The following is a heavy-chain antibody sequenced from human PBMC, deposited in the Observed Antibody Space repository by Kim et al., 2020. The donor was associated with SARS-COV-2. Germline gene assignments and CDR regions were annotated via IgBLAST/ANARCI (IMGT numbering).Heavy chain of an antibody. D-gene: IGHD4-17*01. V-gene: IGHV4-34*01. CDR3: ARRLYGDYAYFDS. J-gene: IGHJ4*02. Sequence: SETLSLTCAVFGASSSGDFCSWIRQSPGKGLEWLGENNYSGRSDYNPSLKSRVTISVDTSKNQFSLELSSVTAADTAVYYCARRLYGDYAYFDSWGPGTLVTVSS. CDR1: GASSSGDF. CDR2: NNYSGRS.